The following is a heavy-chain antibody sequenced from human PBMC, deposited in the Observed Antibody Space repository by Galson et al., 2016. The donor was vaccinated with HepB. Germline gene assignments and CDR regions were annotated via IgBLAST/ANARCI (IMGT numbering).Heavy chain of an antibody. CDR1: GFTFSSYS. Sequence: SLRLSCAASGFTFSSYSMNWVRQAPGKGLEWLSSISSSSTYMYYADSVKGRLTISRDNAKSSLYLQINSLRAEDTAVYYCARALEVGYYSGTLFDYWGQGTLVTVSS. V-gene: IGHV3-21*01. CDR3: ARALEVGYYSGTLFDY. CDR2: ISSSSTYM. J-gene: IGHJ4*02. D-gene: IGHD3-22*01.